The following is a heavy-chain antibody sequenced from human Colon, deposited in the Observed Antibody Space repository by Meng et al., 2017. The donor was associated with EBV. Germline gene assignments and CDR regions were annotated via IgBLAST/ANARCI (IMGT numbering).Heavy chain of an antibody. CDR1: GDSISSDIW. CDR3: GRDQGRELINH. CDR2: VYHRGDT. V-gene: IGHV4-4*02. J-gene: IGHJ4*02. D-gene: IGHD1-7*01. Sequence: QVQLQESGPGLVKPSGPLSLTCTVSGDSISSDIWWSWVRQPPGKGLEWIGEVYHRGDTNYNPSLKSRVDISVDKSKNQFYLSLFSVTAADTAVYYCGRDQGRELINHWGQGTLVTVYS.